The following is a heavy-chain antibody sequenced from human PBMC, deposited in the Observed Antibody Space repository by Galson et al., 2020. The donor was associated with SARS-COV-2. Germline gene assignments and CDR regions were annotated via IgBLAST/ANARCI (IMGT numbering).Heavy chain of an antibody. CDR1: GSMFSKYA. CDR2: ISGSGGAT. D-gene: IGHD3-10*01. V-gene: IGHV3-23*01. CDR3: ANEWAISMVRGSKPYDMDV. J-gene: IGHJ6*02. Sequence: GESLKISCVSSGSMFSKYAMSWVRQAPGKGLEWVSAISGSGGATYYADSLKGRFTISRDNSKNTLFLQMNGLRAEDTAVYYCANEWAISMVRGSKPYDMDVWGQGTTVTVSS.